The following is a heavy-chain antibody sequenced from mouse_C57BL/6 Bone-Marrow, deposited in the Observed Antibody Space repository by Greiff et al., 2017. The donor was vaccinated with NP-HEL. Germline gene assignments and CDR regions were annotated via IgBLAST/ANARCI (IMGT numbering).Heavy chain of an antibody. CDR2: INPNNGGT. J-gene: IGHJ1*03. V-gene: IGHV1-26*01. D-gene: IGHD1-1*01. CDR3: ARGGPYYYGSSYWYFDV. Sequence: VVEPGASVKISCKASGYTFTDYYMNWVKQSHGKSLEWIGDINPNNGGTSYNQKFKGKATLTVDKSSSTAYMELRSLTSEDSAVYYCARGGPYYYGSSYWYFDVWGTGTTVTVSS. CDR1: GYTFTDYY.